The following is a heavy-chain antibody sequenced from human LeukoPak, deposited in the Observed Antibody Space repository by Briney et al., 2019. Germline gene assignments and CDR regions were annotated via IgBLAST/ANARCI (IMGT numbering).Heavy chain of an antibody. CDR1: GFTFTSSA. V-gene: IGHV1-58*02. D-gene: IGHD3-3*01. J-gene: IGHJ4*02. CDR2: IVVGSGNT. CDR3: AAVPVPPQHYDFWV. Sequence: GASVKVSCKASGFTFTSSAMQWVRQARGQRLEWIGWIVVGSGNTNYAQKFQERVTITRDMSTSTAYMELSSLRSEDTAVYYCAAVPVPPQHYDFWVGGQGTLVTVSS.